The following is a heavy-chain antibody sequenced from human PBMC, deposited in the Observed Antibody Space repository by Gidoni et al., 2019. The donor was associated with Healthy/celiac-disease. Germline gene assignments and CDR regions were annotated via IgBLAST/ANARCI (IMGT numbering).Heavy chain of an antibody. CDR3: ARDDVLLWFGEFPNYYGMDV. J-gene: IGHJ6*02. CDR1: GFTFSSYW. D-gene: IGHD3-10*01. CDR2: IKQDGSEK. Sequence: EVQLVESGGGLVQPGGSLRLSCAASGFTFSSYWLSWVRQAPGKGLEWVANIKQDGSEKYYVDSVKGRFTISRDNAKNSMYLQMNSLRAEDTAVYYCARDDVLLWFGEFPNYYGMDVWGQGTTVTVSS. V-gene: IGHV3-7*03.